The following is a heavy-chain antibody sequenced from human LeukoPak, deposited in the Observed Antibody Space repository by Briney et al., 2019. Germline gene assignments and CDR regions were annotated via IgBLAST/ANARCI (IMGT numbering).Heavy chain of an antibody. CDR1: GFTFSKYS. CDR3: ARDFWDYGGNRHDAFDI. D-gene: IGHD4-23*01. CDR2: ISSSSSYI. J-gene: IGHJ3*02. V-gene: IGHV3-21*01. Sequence: SGGSLRLSCAVSGFTFSKYSINWVRQAPGKGLEWVSSISSSSSYIYYADSVKGRFTISRDNAKNSLYLQMNSLRAEDTAVYYCARDFWDYGGNRHDAFDIWGQGTMVTVSS.